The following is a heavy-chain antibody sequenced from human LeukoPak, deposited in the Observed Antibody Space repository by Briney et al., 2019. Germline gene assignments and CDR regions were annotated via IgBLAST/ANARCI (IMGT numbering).Heavy chain of an antibody. V-gene: IGHV3-30*18. CDR2: ISYDGSNK. CDR1: GFTFSSYG. J-gene: IGHJ4*02. Sequence: GGSLRLSCAASGFTFSSYGMHWVRQAPGKGLEWVAVISYDGSNKYYADSVKGRFTISRDNSENTLYLQMNSLRAEDTAVYYCAKVIAGDIHFDYWGQGTLVTVSS. CDR3: AKVIAGDIHFDY. D-gene: IGHD6-13*01.